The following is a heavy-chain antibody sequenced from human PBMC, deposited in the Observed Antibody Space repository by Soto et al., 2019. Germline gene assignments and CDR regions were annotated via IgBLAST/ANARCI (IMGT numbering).Heavy chain of an antibody. CDR1: GGTFSSYA. V-gene: IGHV1-69*01. CDR2: IIPIFGTA. Sequence: VKVSCKASGGTFSSYAISWVRQAPGQGLEWMREIIPIFGTANYAQKFQGRVTITADESTSTAYMELSSLRSEDMAVYYCVRVIRLPAAMISYYYCTDVWGQGTTVTVSS. J-gene: IGHJ6*02. D-gene: IGHD2-2*01. CDR3: VRVIRLPAAMISYYYCTDV.